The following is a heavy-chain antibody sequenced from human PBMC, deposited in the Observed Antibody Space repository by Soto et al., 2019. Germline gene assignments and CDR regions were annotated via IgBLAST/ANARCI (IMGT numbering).Heavy chain of an antibody. Sequence: EVQLVESGGGLVQPGGSLRLSCAASGFSISRYWMSWVRQARGKGLEWVANIKEDGSEKDYVDSVKGRFTISRDNAKNSQYLQMNSLRAEETAVYYCVSDYVWGQGTLVTVSS. CDR1: GFSISRYW. J-gene: IGHJ4*02. CDR3: VSDYV. V-gene: IGHV3-7*01. CDR2: IKEDGSEK. D-gene: IGHD3-16*01.